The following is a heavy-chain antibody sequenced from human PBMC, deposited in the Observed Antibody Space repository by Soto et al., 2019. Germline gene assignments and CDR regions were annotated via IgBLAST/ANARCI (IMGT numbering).Heavy chain of an antibody. CDR1: GYTFTSYG. CDR2: ISAYNGNT. Sequence: ASVKVSCKASGYTFTSYGISWVRQAPGQGLEWMGWISAYNGNTNYAQKLQGRVTMTTDTSTSTAYMELRSLRSDDTAVYYCARCGGDCQYYYYYGMDVWGQGTTVTVSS. D-gene: IGHD2-21*01. V-gene: IGHV1-18*01. CDR3: ARCGGDCQYYYYYGMDV. J-gene: IGHJ6*02.